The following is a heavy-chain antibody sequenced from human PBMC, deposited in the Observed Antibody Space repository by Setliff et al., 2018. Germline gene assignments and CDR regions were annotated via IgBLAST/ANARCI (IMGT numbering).Heavy chain of an antibody. CDR3: ARRAAAHDWFDP. V-gene: IGHV5-51*01. CDR1: GYSVTTNW. J-gene: IGHJ5*02. CDR2: IYPGDSDT. D-gene: IGHD2-15*01. Sequence: PGESLKISCKASGYSVTTNWIGWVRQMPGKGLEWMGIIYPGDSDTIYSPSFQGQVTISADKTLSTAYLQWSSLKASDTAIYYCARRAAAHDWFDPWGQGTLVTV.